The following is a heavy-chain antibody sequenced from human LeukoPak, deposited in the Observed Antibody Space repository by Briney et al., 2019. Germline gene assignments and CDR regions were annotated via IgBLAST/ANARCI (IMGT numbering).Heavy chain of an antibody. J-gene: IGHJ4*02. V-gene: IGHV3-23*01. CDR3: AKGSRGNYDY. CDR2: ITDSGIST. D-gene: IGHD1-26*01. CDR1: GFTFNSYA. Sequence: SGGSLRLPCAASGFTFNSYAMAWVRQAPEKGLEWVSSITDSGISTYYADSVKGRFTISRDNSKNTLYLQMNSLRAEDTAVYYCAKGSRGNYDYWGQGTLVTVSS.